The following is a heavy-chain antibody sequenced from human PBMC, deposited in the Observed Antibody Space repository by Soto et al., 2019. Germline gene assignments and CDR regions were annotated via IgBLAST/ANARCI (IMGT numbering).Heavy chain of an antibody. CDR1: GFTFSSYW. Sequence: PGGSLRLSCAASGFTFSSYWMHWVRQAPGKGLVWVSRINSDGSSTSYADSVKGRFTISRDNAKNTLYLQMNSLRAEDTAVYYCAREARIKQWLQFDNWGQGTLVTVSS. V-gene: IGHV3-74*01. J-gene: IGHJ4*02. D-gene: IGHD6-19*01. CDR3: AREARIKQWLQFDN. CDR2: INSDGSST.